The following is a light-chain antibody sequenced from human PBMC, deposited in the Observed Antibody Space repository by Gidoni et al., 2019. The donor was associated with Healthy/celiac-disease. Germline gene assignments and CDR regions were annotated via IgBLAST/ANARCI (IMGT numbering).Light chain of an antibody. CDR1: SSNIGAGYD. Sequence: QSVLPQPPSVSAAPGPSVTISCTGSSSNIGAGYDVHWYQQLPGTAPKLLIYGSSNRPSGVPDRFSGSKSGTSASLAITGLQAEDEADYYCQSYDSSLSGVVFGGGTKLTVL. V-gene: IGLV1-40*01. J-gene: IGLJ2*01. CDR3: QSYDSSLSGVV. CDR2: GSS.